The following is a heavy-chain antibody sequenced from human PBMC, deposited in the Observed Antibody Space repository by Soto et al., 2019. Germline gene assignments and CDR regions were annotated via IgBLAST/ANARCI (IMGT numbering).Heavy chain of an antibody. CDR2: IIPIFGTA. J-gene: IGHJ6*02. CDR1: GGTFSSYA. V-gene: IGHV1-69*13. CDR3: ARVACSGGSCYSYYYYYYGMDV. D-gene: IGHD2-15*01. Sequence: SVKVSCKASGGTFSSYAISWVRQAPGQGPEWMGGIIPIFGTANYAQKFQGRVTITADESTSTAYMELSSLRSEDTAVYYCARVACSGGSCYSYYYYYYGMDVWGQGTTVTVSS.